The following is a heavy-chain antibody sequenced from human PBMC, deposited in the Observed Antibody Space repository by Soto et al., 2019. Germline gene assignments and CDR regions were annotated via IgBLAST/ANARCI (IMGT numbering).Heavy chain of an antibody. Sequence: GGSLRLSCAASGFTFSSYGMHWVRQAPGKGLEWVAVISYDGSNKYYADSVKGRFTISRDNSKNTLYLQMNSLRAEDTAVYYCAKETYSVAQTQDYYYYGMDVWGQGTTVTVSS. V-gene: IGHV3-30*18. D-gene: IGHD6-19*01. CDR1: GFTFSSYG. CDR2: ISYDGSNK. J-gene: IGHJ6*02. CDR3: AKETYSVAQTQDYYYYGMDV.